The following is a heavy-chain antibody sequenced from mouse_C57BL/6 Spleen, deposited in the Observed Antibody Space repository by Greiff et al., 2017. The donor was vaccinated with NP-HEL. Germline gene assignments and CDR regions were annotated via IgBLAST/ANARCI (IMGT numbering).Heavy chain of an antibody. CDR2: IHPNSGST. CDR3: AKGRSNYDAMDY. V-gene: IGHV1-64*01. D-gene: IGHD2-5*01. Sequence: VQLQQPGAELVKPGASVKLSCKASGYTFTSYWMHWVKQRPGQGLEWIGMIHPNSGSTNYNEKFKSKATLTVDKSSSTAYMQLSSLTSEDSAVYYCAKGRSNYDAMDYWGQGTSVTVSS. CDR1: GYTFTSYW. J-gene: IGHJ4*01.